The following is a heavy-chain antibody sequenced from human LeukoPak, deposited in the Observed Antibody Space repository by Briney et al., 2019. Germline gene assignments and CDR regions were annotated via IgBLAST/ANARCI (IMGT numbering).Heavy chain of an antibody. V-gene: IGHV4-39*01. CDR2: IFYTGNT. D-gene: IGHD1-14*01. CDR3: ARLNKPGWFDP. Sequence: SETLSLTCTVSSGSISTSNYYWAWIRQPPGKGLEWIANIFYTGNTYYNPSLKSRVTISIDTSKNQFSLRLNSVTATDTAVYYCARLNKPGWFDPWGQGTLVTDSS. J-gene: IGHJ5*02. CDR1: SGSISTSNYY.